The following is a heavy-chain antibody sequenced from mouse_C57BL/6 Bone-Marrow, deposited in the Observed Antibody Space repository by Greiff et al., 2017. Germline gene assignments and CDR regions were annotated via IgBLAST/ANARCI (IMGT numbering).Heavy chain of an antibody. J-gene: IGHJ1*03. D-gene: IGHD1-1*01. CDR3: ARGGYGSSYDWYFDV. Sequence: VQLQLSVAELVRPGASVKLSCTASGFNIKNTYMHWVKQRPEQGLEWIGRIDPANGNTKYAPKFQGKATITADTSSNTAYLQLSSLTSEDTAIYYCARGGYGSSYDWYFDVWGTGTTVTVSS. V-gene: IGHV14-3*01. CDR1: GFNIKNTY. CDR2: IDPANGNT.